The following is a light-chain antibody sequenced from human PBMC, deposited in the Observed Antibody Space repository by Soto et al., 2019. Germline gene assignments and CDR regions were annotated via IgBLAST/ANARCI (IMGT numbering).Light chain of an antibody. CDR1: SSDVGGYKF. CDR2: EVS. V-gene: IGLV2-8*01. CDR3: SSYAGRNNYV. J-gene: IGLJ1*01. Sequence: SALTQPPSASGSPGQSVTISCTGSSSDVGGYKFVSWYQQHPGRAPKLIIYEVSKRPSGVPDRFSASKSGNTASLTVSGLQAEDEADYYCSSYAGRNNYVFGTGTKVTVL.